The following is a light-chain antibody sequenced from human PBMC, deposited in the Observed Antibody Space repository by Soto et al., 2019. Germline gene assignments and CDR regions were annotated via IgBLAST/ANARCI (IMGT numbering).Light chain of an antibody. V-gene: IGKV3-11*01. CDR2: DAS. CDR3: QQRIHWLSIT. CDR1: QSVSSY. J-gene: IGKJ5*01. Sequence: EIVLTQSPATLSLSPGERATLSCRASQSVSSYLAWYQQKPGQAPRLLIYDASNRATGIPARFSGSGSGTDFTLTISSLEPEYFAVYYCQQRIHWLSITFCYGTRLEI.